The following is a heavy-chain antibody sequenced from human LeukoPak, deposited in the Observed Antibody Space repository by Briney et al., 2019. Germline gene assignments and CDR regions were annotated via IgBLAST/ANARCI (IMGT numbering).Heavy chain of an antibody. CDR1: GFTFSSYD. J-gene: IGHJ5*02. Sequence: GGSLRLSCAASGFTFSSYDIHWVRQAPGKGLQWVAFTRYDGSVKYYADSVKGRFTISKDTSKNTLYLQMNSLKVEDTAVYYCAKEFDYGDYGYIWFDPWGQGTPVTVSS. D-gene: IGHD4-17*01. CDR2: TRYDGSVK. V-gene: IGHV3-30*02. CDR3: AKEFDYGDYGYIWFDP.